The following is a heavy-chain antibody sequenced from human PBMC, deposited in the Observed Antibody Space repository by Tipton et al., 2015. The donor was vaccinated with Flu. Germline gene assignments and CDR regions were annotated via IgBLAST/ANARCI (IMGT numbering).Heavy chain of an antibody. CDR1: EFIFSTSW. D-gene: IGHD2-2*02. Sequence: SLRLSCAASEFIFSTSWMHWVRQGPGKGLEWVSRINGDGSSTTYADSVKGRFTMSRDNAKDTLYLQMNSLRADDTAVYYCAREGGYCNSATCYKYFQHWGQGTLVTVSS. J-gene: IGHJ1*01. V-gene: IGHV3-74*01. CDR2: INGDGSST. CDR3: AREGGYCNSATCYKYFQH.